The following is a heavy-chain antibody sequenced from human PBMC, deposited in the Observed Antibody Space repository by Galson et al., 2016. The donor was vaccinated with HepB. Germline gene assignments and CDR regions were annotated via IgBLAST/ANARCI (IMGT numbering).Heavy chain of an antibody. CDR1: GGSIRSSPYY. Sequence: TLSLTCSVSGGSIRSSPYYWTWIRQHPGKGLEWTGYINHTGSTYYSPPLKSRVTISVDTAKSQFSLKMSSVTAADTAVYYCARLEGADGWASLETATRRPRNATFDIWGRGTMVTVSS. D-gene: IGHD5-24*01. J-gene: IGHJ3*02. CDR3: ARLEGADGWASLETATRRPRNATFDI. V-gene: IGHV4-31*03. CDR2: INHTGST.